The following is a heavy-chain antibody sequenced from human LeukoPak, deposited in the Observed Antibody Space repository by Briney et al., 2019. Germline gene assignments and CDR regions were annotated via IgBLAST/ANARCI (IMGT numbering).Heavy chain of an antibody. J-gene: IGHJ4*02. D-gene: IGHD6-19*01. CDR1: GGSISSGGYY. CDR2: IYYSGST. V-gene: IGHV4-61*08. CDR3: ARALYSSGWYVDY. Sequence: SETLSLTCTVSGGSISSGGYYWSWIRQHPGKGLEWIGYIYYSGSTNYNPSLKSRVTISVDTSKNQFSLKLSSVTAADTAVYYCARALYSSGWYVDYWGQGTLVTVSS.